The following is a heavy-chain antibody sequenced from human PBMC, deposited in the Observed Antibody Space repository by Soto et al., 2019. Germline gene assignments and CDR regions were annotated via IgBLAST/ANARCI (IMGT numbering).Heavy chain of an antibody. CDR1: EYSFTTYW. CDR3: ARCSGYDSFYYYYYMDV. D-gene: IGHD5-12*01. Sequence: GESLKISCKGSEYSFTTYWIGWVRQMPGKGLEWMGIIYPGDSDTRYSPSFQGQVTVSADKSISTAYLQWSSLKASDTAMYYCARCSGYDSFYYYYYMDVWGKGTTVTV. J-gene: IGHJ6*03. V-gene: IGHV5-51*01. CDR2: IYPGDSDT.